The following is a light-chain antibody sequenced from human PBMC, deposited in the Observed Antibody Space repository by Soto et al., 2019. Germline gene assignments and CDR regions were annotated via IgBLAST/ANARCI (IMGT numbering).Light chain of an antibody. CDR1: QSISSW. Sequence: DIQMAQSPSSLAASVGDRVTITCRASQSISSWLAWYQQKPGKAPXXLIYKASSLESGVPSRLSGSGSGTEFTLTISSMQPDDFATYYCQQYNSYSTFGQGTKVDIK. V-gene: IGKV1-5*03. J-gene: IGKJ1*01. CDR2: KAS. CDR3: QQYNSYST.